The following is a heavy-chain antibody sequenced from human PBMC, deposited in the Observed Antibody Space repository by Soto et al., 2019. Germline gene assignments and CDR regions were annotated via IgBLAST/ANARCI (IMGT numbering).Heavy chain of an antibody. V-gene: IGHV1-69*04. D-gene: IGHD4-17*01. CDR2: IIPIFGVA. J-gene: IGHJ6*03. CDR1: GDTFSNHT. Sequence: QVQLVQSGAEVKKPGSSVKVSCKASGDTFSNHTISWVRQAPGQGLEWMGRIIPIFGVANYARKFQGRVTINTDKATSKVYMELSSLRSADTAVYYCARVAEMGTVTKGFYYSMNVWDKGTTVTVSS. CDR3: ARVAEMGTVTKGFYYSMNV.